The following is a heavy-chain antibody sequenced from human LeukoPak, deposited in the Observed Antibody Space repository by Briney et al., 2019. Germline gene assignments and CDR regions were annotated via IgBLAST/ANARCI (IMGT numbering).Heavy chain of an antibody. V-gene: IGHV4-34*01. CDR2: INHSGST. D-gene: IGHD3-22*01. J-gene: IGHJ4*02. CDR3: ARAGTYYYDSSGYYGY. Sequence: SETLSLTCAVYGGSFSGYYWSWIRQPPGKGLEWIGEINHSGSTNYNPSLKSRATISVDTSKNQFSLKLSSVTAADTAVYYCARAGTYYYDSSGYYGYWGQGTLVTVSS. CDR1: GGSFSGYY.